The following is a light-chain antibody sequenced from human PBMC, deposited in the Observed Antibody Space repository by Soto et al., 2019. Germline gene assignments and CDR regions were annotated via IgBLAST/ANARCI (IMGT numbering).Light chain of an antibody. Sequence: EIVMTQSPATLSLSPGERATLSRRASESVSTNLAWYQQKAGQAPRLLIYGASTRATGIPARFSGSGSGTEFTLTISSLQSEDFAVYYCQQYSIWRTFGQGTKVEIK. CDR3: QQYSIWRT. J-gene: IGKJ1*01. V-gene: IGKV3-15*01. CDR1: ESVSTN. CDR2: GAS.